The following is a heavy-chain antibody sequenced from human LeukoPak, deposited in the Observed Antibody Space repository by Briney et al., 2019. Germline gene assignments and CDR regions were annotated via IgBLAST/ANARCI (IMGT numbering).Heavy chain of an antibody. CDR1: GGSINSYY. V-gene: IGHV4-59*08. CDR2: VYYSGST. Sequence: SETLSLTCTVSGGSINSYYWSWLRQPPGKGLEWIGYVYYSGSTNYSPSLKSRVTMSVDTSKKQFSLKLRSVTAADTAVYYCARLPPGGKGTYFDYWGQGTLVTVSS. D-gene: IGHD4-23*01. J-gene: IGHJ4*02. CDR3: ARLPPGGKGTYFDY.